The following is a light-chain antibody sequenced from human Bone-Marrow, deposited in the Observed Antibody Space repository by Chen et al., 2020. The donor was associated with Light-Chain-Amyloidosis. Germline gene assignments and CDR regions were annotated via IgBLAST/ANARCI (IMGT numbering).Light chain of an antibody. CDR1: NIGSTS. CDR3: QVWDRSSDRPV. Sequence: SYVLTQPSSVSVAPGQTATLACGGNNIGSTSVHWYPQTPGQAPLLDVYDDSDRPSGIPERLSGSNSGNTATLTISRVESGDEADYYCQVWDRSSDRPVFGGGTKLTVL. CDR2: DDS. J-gene: IGLJ3*02. V-gene: IGLV3-21*02.